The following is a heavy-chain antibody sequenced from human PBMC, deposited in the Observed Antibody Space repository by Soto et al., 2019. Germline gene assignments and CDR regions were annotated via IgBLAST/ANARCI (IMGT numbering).Heavy chain of an antibody. CDR2: IYSGGST. Sequence: EVQLVETGGGLIQPGGSLRLSCAASGFTVSSNYMSWVRQAPGKGLEWVSVIYSGGSTYYADSVKGRFTISRDNSKNTLYLQMNSRRAEDTAVYYCARVSVTAREFDYWGQGTLVTVSS. J-gene: IGHJ4*02. D-gene: IGHD6-6*01. CDR1: GFTVSSNY. V-gene: IGHV3-53*02. CDR3: ARVSVTAREFDY.